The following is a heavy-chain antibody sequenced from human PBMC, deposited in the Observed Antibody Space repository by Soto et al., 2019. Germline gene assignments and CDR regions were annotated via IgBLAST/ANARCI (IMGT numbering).Heavy chain of an antibody. CDR3: ARDRSYSNYDGFDY. Sequence: VQLVESGGGLVQPGGSLRLSCAASGFTVSSNYMNWVRQAPGKGLEWVSVFFSDGRTYYAESVKGRLTMSRDNSKNTLYLRMNRLRAEDTAVYYCARDRSYSNYDGFDYWGQGTLVTVSS. CDR1: GFTVSSNY. J-gene: IGHJ4*02. D-gene: IGHD4-4*01. CDR2: FFSDGRT. V-gene: IGHV3-66*01.